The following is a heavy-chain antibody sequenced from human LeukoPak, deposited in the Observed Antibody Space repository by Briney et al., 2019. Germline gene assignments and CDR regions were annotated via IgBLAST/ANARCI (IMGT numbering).Heavy chain of an antibody. V-gene: IGHV1-2*02. CDR3: ARLVGLSTTASY. D-gene: IGHD5/OR15-5a*01. J-gene: IGHJ4*02. CDR2: INPTSGAT. CDR1: GYSFIGYY. Sequence: ASVKASCKASGYSFIGYYLHWVRQAPGQGLEWMGWINPTSGATNYAQKFQDRVTMTRDTSINTAYMELSRLRSDDTAVYYCARLVGLSTTASYWGQGTLVIVSS.